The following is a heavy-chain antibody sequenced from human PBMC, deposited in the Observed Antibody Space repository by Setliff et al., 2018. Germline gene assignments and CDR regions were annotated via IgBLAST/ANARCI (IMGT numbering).Heavy chain of an antibody. D-gene: IGHD5-18*01. CDR1: GGSVRGYY. J-gene: IGHJ4*02. V-gene: IGHV4-59*08. CDR2: MYYSGDT. CDR3: ARLPPLHTPMALTFGY. Sequence: SETLSLTCTVSGGSVRGYYWSWIRQPPGKGLEWIGYMYYSGDTNYNPSLKRRVTISVDTSKNQFSLELRSVTAAETAVYYCARLPPLHTPMALTFGYWGQGILVTVSS.